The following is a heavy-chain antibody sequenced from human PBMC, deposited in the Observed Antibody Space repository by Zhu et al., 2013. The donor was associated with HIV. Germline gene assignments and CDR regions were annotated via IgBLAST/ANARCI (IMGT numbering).Heavy chain of an antibody. V-gene: IGHV1-2*02. D-gene: IGHD4-4*01. CDR2: INPNSGDT. J-gene: IGHJ5*02. CDR1: GYTFTGYY. Sequence: QVQLVQSGAEVKKPGASVKVSCKASGYTFTGYYMYWVRQAPGQGLEWMGWINPNSGDTNYAQKFQGRVTMARDTSISTAYMELSRLRSDDTAVYYCARGEGTTATTIDWVDPWGQGTLVTVLL. CDR3: ARGEGTTATTIDWVDP.